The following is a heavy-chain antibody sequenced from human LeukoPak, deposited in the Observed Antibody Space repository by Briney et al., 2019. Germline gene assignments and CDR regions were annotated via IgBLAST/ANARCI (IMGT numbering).Heavy chain of an antibody. J-gene: IGHJ1*01. CDR2: INRSGGST. CDR1: GYTFTSYY. V-gene: IGHV1-46*01. D-gene: IGHD2-2*01. CDR3: ARDHCSSTSCSEYFQH. Sequence: ASVKVSCKASGYTFTSYYMHWVRQAPGQGLEWMGIINRSGGSTSYAQKFQGRVTMTRDTSTSPVYMELSSLRSEDTAVYYCARDHCSSTSCSEYFQHWGQGTLVTVSS.